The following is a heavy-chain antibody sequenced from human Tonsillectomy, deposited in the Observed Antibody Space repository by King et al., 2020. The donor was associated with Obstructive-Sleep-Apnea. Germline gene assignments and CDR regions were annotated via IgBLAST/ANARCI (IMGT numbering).Heavy chain of an antibody. D-gene: IGHD1-1*01. CDR1: GFTLGSYN. CDR3: ARGGWYDWRDRNWFDT. Sequence: VQLVEPGGGLVQPGGSLRLSCAASGFTLGSYNTNWVRQARGKGLEWVAYIRSSRVTMYSADSVKGRVTIYRDNAKNSLYLQMRKLRAEDTGVYYCARGGWYDWRDRNWFDTWGQGTLVTVSS. V-gene: IGHV3-48*04. CDR2: IRSSRVTM. J-gene: IGHJ5*02.